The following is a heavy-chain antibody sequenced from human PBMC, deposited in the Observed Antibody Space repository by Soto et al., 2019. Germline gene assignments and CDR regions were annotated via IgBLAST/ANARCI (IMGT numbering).Heavy chain of an antibody. CDR3: ARCMGFDGSGYAFFDS. CDR1: GFAFSTYG. Sequence: GGSLRLSCAASGFAFSTYGIHWVRQAPGKGLGWVAVIWYDGSNKYYADSVKGRFTVSRDNAEKSLYLQMNSLRAEDTAIYYCARCMGFDGSGYAFFDSWGQGTLVTVSS. J-gene: IGHJ4*02. CDR2: IWYDGSNK. V-gene: IGHV3-33*01. D-gene: IGHD3-10*01.